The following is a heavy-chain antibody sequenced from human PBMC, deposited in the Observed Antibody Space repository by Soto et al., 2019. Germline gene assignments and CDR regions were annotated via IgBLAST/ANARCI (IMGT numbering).Heavy chain of an antibody. J-gene: IGHJ6*02. CDR3: AKGVVVTAIPPDV. V-gene: IGHV3-23*01. CDR2: ISGSGGGT. Sequence: GGSLRLSCAASGFTFSSYSMSWVRQAPGKGLEWVSGISGSGGGTYYADSVKGRFTISRDNSKNTLYLQMNSLRAEDTAVYYCAKGVVVTAIPPDVWGQGTTVTVSS. D-gene: IGHD2-21*02. CDR1: GFTFSSYS.